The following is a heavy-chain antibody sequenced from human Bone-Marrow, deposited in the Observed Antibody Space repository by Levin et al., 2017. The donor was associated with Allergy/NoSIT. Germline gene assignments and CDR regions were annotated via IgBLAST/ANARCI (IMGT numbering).Heavy chain of an antibody. CDR2: IYSSGST. Sequence: GESLKISCAASGFTVSSHYMTWVRQAPGKGLQWVSVIYSSGSTYYADSVKGRFTISRDNAKNTLYLQMNGLTAEDTAIYYCARVAIVILPATKSFELWGQGTMVTVSS. CDR3: ARVAIVILPATKSFEL. D-gene: IGHD2-2*01. CDR1: GFTVSSHY. V-gene: IGHV3-53*01. J-gene: IGHJ3*01.